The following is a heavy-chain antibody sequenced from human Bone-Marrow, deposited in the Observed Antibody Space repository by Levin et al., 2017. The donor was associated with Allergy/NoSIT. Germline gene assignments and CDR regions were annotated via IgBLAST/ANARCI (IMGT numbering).Heavy chain of an antibody. CDR3: ARGGLPGGDYYMDV. Sequence: PGGSLRLSCAASGFTVSSNYMSWVRQAPGKGLEWVSVIYSGGSTYYADSVKGRFTISRDNSKNTLYLQMNSLRAEDTAVYYCARGGLPGGDYYMDVWGKGTTVTVSS. CDR1: GFTVSSNY. V-gene: IGHV3-66*01. CDR2: IYSGGST. J-gene: IGHJ6*03. D-gene: IGHD3-16*01.